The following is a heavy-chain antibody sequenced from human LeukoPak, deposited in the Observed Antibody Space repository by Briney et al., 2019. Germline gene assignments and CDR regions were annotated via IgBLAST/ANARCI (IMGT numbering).Heavy chain of an antibody. V-gene: IGHV4-34*01. CDR3: ARDFYYDSSGYYVGSWDY. J-gene: IGHJ4*02. CDR2: INHSGST. Sequence: SETLSLTCAVYGGSFSGYYWSWIRQPPGKGLEWIGEINHSGSTNYNPSLKSRVTMSVDTSKNQFSLKLSSVIAADTAVYYCARDFYYDSSGYYVGSWDYWGQGTLVTVSS. CDR1: GGSFSGYY. D-gene: IGHD3-22*01.